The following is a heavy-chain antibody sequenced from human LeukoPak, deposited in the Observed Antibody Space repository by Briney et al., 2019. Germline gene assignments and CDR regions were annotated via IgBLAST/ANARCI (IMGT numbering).Heavy chain of an antibody. Sequence: PSETLSLTCTVSGGSISSSSYYWGWIRQPPGKGLEWIGSIYYSGSTYYNPSLKSRVTISVDTSKNQFSLNLTSVTAADTAVFYCARSVSAYAGRGWFDPWGQGTLVTVSS. D-gene: IGHD5-12*01. V-gene: IGHV4-39*07. CDR3: ARSVSAYAGRGWFDP. CDR1: GGSISSSSYY. J-gene: IGHJ5*02. CDR2: IYYSGST.